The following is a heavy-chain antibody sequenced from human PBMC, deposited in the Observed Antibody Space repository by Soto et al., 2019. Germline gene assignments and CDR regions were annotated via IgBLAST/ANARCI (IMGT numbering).Heavy chain of an antibody. CDR3: ARDESSEADAYCGGDCDESWFDH. CDR2: IYTSGST. V-gene: IGHV4-4*07. J-gene: IGHJ5*02. Sequence: SETLSLTCTVSGGSISSYYWSWIRQPAGKGLEWIGRIYTSGSTNYNPSLKSRVTMSVDTSKNQFSLKLSSVTAADTAVYYCARDESSEADAYCGGDCDESWFDHWGQGTLVTVS. CDR1: GGSISSYY. D-gene: IGHD2-21*02.